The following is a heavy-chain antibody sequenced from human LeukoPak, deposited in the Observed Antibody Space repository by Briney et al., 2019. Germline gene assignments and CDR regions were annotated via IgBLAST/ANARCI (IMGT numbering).Heavy chain of an antibody. CDR1: GFTFENYA. Sequence: PGGSLRLSCVASGFTFENYAMHWVRQAPGKGLEWVAGISWNGGSIGYADFAKGRFTISRDNARNSLFLQMNTLRVEDTALYYCAKDRDPPYVGNSYGYYSDSWGHGTLVSVSS. CDR3: AKDRDPPYVGNSYGYYSDS. V-gene: IGHV3-9*01. J-gene: IGHJ5*01. D-gene: IGHD5-18*01. CDR2: ISWNGGSI.